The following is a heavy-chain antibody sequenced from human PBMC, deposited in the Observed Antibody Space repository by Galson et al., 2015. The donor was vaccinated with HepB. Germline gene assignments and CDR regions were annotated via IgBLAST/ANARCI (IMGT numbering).Heavy chain of an antibody. CDR1: GFTFSSYG. V-gene: IGHV3-30*18. D-gene: IGHD3-10*01. J-gene: IGHJ3*02. Sequence: SLRLSCAASGFTFSSYGMHWVRQAPGKGLEWVAVISYDGSNKYYADSVKGRFTISRDNSKNTLYLQMNSLRAEDTAVYYCAKGRGHRNDAFDIWGQGTMVTVSS. CDR3: AKGRGHRNDAFDI. CDR2: ISYDGSNK.